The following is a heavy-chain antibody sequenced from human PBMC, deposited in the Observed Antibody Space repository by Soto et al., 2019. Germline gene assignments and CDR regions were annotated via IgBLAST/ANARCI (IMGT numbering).Heavy chain of an antibody. J-gene: IGHJ4*02. V-gene: IGHV4-59*01. D-gene: IGHD5-18*01. Sequence: SETLSLTCEFYGGSFSGYFWSWPRQSPGKGLEWIGYVYYTGTTDYNPSFKSRVTMSIDPSKNQFSLKVNSVTAADTAVYFCARGGIMWTQYFFVYWGQGAPVTVSS. CDR2: VYYTGTT. CDR3: ARGGIMWTQYFFVY. CDR1: GGSFSGYF.